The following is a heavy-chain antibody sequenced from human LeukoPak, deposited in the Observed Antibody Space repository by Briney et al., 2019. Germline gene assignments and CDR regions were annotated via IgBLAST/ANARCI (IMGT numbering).Heavy chain of an antibody. CDR3: ARDLPVVPAAIGY. CDR2: IYYSGST. V-gene: IGHV4-59*12. D-gene: IGHD2-2*02. Sequence: SETLSLTCTVSGGSISSYYWSWIRQPPGKGLEWIGYIYYSGSTNYNPSLKSRVTISVDTSKNQFSLKLSSVTAADTAVYYCARDLPVVPAAIGYWGQGTLVTVSS. J-gene: IGHJ4*02. CDR1: GGSISSYY.